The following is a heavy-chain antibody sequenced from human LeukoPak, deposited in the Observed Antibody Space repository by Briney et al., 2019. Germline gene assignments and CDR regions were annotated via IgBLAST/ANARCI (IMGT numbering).Heavy chain of an antibody. Sequence: GGSLRLSCAASGFTFSSYGMSWVRQAPGKGLEWVSVIYSGGSTYYADSVKGRFTISRDNSKNTLYLQMNSLRAEDTAVYYCARGRALGYSYGFNDFDYWGQGTLVTVSS. CDR3: ARGRALGYSYGFNDFDY. V-gene: IGHV3-53*01. J-gene: IGHJ4*02. D-gene: IGHD5-18*01. CDR2: IYSGGST. CDR1: GFTFSSYG.